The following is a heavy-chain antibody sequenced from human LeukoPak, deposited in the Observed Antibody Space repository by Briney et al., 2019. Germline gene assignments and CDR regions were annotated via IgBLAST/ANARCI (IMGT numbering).Heavy chain of an antibody. V-gene: IGHV1-8*01. Sequence: ASVKVSCKASGYAFTSYDINWVRQATGQGFEWMGWMNPNSGNTGYAQKFQGRVTMTRNTSISTAYMELSSLRSEDTAVYYCARGNRAAAGDYYYYYGMDVWGQGTTVTVSS. CDR2: MNPNSGNT. CDR1: GYAFTSYD. J-gene: IGHJ6*02. CDR3: ARGNRAAAGDYYYYYGMDV. D-gene: IGHD6-13*01.